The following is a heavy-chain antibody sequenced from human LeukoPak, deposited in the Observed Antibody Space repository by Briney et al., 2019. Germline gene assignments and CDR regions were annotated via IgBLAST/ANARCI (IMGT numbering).Heavy chain of an antibody. D-gene: IGHD6-6*01. CDR2: IYTSGST. J-gene: IGHJ6*03. CDR3: ARQVVDSSSLYYYYYMDV. Sequence: QVQLQESGPGLVKPSETLSLTCTVSGGSISSYYWSWIRQPPGKGLEWIGYIYTSGSTNYNPSLKSRVTISVDTSKNQFSLKLSSVTAADTAVYYCARQVVDSSSLYYYYYMDVWGKGTTVTVSS. CDR1: GGSISSYY. V-gene: IGHV4-4*09.